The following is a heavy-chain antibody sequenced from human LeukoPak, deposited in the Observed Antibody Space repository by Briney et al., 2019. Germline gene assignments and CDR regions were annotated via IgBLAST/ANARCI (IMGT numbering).Heavy chain of an antibody. D-gene: IGHD3-22*01. CDR1: GYTFTGYY. CDR3: ARSRPDDSSGYYQVEEFDY. J-gene: IGHJ4*02. V-gene: IGHV1-2*02. Sequence: ASVKVSCKASGYTFTGYYMHCVRQAPGQGLEWMGWINPNSGGTNYAQKFQGRVTMTRDTSISTAYMELSRLRSDDTAVYYCARSRPDDSSGYYQVEEFDYWGQGTLVTVSS. CDR2: INPNSGGT.